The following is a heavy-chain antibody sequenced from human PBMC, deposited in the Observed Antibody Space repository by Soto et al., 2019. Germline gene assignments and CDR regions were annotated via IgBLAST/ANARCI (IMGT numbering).Heavy chain of an antibody. J-gene: IGHJ4*02. Sequence: QVQLVESGGGVVQPGRSLRLSCAASGFIFSTYGMHWVRQAPGKGLEWVAVISSDGSKKYFADSVKDRSTISRDNSKNTLYLQMNSLRAEDTAVYYCAKDSNDFWSGYYLNWGQGTLVTVSS. CDR3: AKDSNDFWSGYYLN. CDR1: GFIFSTYG. D-gene: IGHD3-3*01. V-gene: IGHV3-30*18. CDR2: ISSDGSKK.